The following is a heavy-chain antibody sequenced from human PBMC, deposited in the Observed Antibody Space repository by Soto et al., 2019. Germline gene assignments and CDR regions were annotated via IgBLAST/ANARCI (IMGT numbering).Heavy chain of an antibody. V-gene: IGHV4-34*01. D-gene: IGHD2-2*01. CDR1: NGSFSGYY. Sequence: QAQLQQWGAGLLKPSETLSLTCAVSNGSFSGYYGSWIRQPPGKGLEWIGEIAHSGSTNYSPSLKSRVTMSVDTSKNQFSLKLTSVPAADTAVYYCARGLTREEPWYFGLWGRGTLVTVSS. CDR3: ARGLTREEPWYFGL. CDR2: IAHSGST. J-gene: IGHJ2*01.